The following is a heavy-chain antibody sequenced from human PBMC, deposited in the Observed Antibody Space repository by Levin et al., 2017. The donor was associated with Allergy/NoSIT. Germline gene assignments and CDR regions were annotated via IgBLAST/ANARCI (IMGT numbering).Heavy chain of an antibody. V-gene: IGHV3-9*01. Sequence: SLKISCTASGFTFDDYAMHWVRQVPGRGLEWLSGITWNSDNKGYADSVKGRITISRDNAKNSLYLQMNRLTPEDTAVYYCAGLRACLDYWGQGILVTVSS. D-gene: IGHD2-21*02. J-gene: IGHJ4*02. CDR3: AGLRACLDY. CDR2: ITWNSDNK. CDR1: GFTFDDYA.